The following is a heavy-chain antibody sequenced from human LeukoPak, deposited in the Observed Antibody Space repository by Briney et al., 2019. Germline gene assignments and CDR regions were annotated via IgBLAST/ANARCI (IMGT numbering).Heavy chain of an antibody. CDR1: GFTFSSYS. V-gene: IGHV3-21*01. Sequence: KPGGTLRLSCAASGFTFSSYSMNWVRQAPGKGLEWVSSISSSSSYIYYADSLKGRFTISRDNAKNSLYLQINSLRAEDTAVYYCARGGRSNWFDPWGQGTLVTVSS. CDR3: ARGGRSNWFDP. CDR2: ISSSSSYI. D-gene: IGHD2-15*01. J-gene: IGHJ5*02.